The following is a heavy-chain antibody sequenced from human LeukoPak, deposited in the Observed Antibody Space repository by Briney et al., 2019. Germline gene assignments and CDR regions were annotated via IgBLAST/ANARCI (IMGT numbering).Heavy chain of an antibody. CDR1: GFTVSSNY. D-gene: IGHD6-13*01. V-gene: IGHV3-53*01. J-gene: IGHJ4*02. CDR2: IYSGGST. Sequence: GGSLGLSCAASGFTVSSNYMSWVRQAPGKGLEWVSVIYSGGSTYYADSVKGRFTISRDNSKNTLYLQMNSLRAEDTAVYYCARASSSSWYTGYYFDYWGQGTLVTVSS. CDR3: ARASSSSWYTGYYFDY.